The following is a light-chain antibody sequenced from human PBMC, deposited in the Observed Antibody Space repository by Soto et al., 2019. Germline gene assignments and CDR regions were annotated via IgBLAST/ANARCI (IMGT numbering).Light chain of an antibody. J-gene: IGLJ2*01. CDR3: AAWDDSLKGPV. V-gene: IGLV1-44*01. CDR1: TSNIGSNT. CDR2: SNN. Sequence: QSVLAQPPSASGTPGQRVSISCSGSTSNIGSNTVNWYKQLPGTAPELLMYSNNQRRSGVPDRFSGSKSGTSASLAISGLQSEDEADYYCAAWDDSLKGPVFGGGTKLTVL.